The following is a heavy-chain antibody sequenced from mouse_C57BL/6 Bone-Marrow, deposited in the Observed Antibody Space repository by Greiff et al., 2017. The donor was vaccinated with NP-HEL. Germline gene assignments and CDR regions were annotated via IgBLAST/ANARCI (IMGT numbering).Heavy chain of an antibody. J-gene: IGHJ2*01. CDR3: TRSQDYASDD. V-gene: IGHV1-61*01. Sequence: QVQLQQSGAELVRPGSSVKLSCKASGFTFTSYWMDWVKQRPGQGLEWIGYIYPSDSETHYNQKFKDKATLTVDKSSSTAYMQLSSLTSEDSAVYYCTRSQDYASDDGGKGTTLTVDS. D-gene: IGHD2-4*01. CDR2: IYPSDSET. CDR1: GFTFTSYW.